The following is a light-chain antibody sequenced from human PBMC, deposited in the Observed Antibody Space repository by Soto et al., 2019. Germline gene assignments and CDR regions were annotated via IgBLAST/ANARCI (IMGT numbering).Light chain of an antibody. J-gene: IGLJ2*01. CDR2: DVS. V-gene: IGLV2-14*01. Sequence: QSALTQPASVSGSPGQSITISCTGTSSDVGGYNYVSRYQQHPGKAPKLMIYDVSNRPSGVSNRFSGSKSGNTASLTISGLQAEDEADYYCSSYTSSSTLFGGGTKVTVL. CDR3: SSYTSSSTL. CDR1: SSDVGGYNY.